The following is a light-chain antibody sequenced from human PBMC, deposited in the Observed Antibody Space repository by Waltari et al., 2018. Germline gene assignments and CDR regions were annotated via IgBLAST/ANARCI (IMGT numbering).Light chain of an antibody. J-gene: IGKJ5*01. CDR2: DAS. CDR1: QSVSDY. Sequence: EIVLTQSPATLSLSPGERATLSCRASQSVSDYLAWYQQKPGQTPRLLSYDASNRATGIPSMFSGSGSGTDFTLTISSLEPEDFAVYYCQQRSTLSITFGQGTRLEIK. V-gene: IGKV3-11*01. CDR3: QQRSTLSIT.